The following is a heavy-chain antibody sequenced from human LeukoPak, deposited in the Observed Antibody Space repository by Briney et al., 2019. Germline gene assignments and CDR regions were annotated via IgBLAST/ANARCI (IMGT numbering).Heavy chain of an antibody. J-gene: IGHJ4*02. CDR3: ANHYSSGWYLLADY. CDR2: ISGSGGST. Sequence: GGSLRLSWAASGFTCSSYAMSWVRQAPGKGLEWVSAISGSGGSTYYADSVKGRFTISRGNSKNTLYLQMNSLRAEDTAVYYCANHYSSGWYLLADYWGQGTLVTVSS. CDR1: GFTCSSYA. D-gene: IGHD6-19*01. V-gene: IGHV3-23*01.